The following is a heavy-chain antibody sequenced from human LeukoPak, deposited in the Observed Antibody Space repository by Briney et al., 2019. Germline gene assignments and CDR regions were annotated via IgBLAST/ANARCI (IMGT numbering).Heavy chain of an antibody. CDR1: GGSISSGGYY. CDR3: ASTPAEYSSSSVDY. J-gene: IGHJ4*02. D-gene: IGHD6-6*01. CDR2: IYYSGST. V-gene: IGHV4-31*03. Sequence: PSETLSLTCTVSGGSISSGGYYWSWIRQHPGKGLEWIGYIYYSGSTYYNPSLKSRVTISVDTSKNQFSLKLSSVTAADTAVYYCASTPAEYSSSSVDYWGQGTLVTASS.